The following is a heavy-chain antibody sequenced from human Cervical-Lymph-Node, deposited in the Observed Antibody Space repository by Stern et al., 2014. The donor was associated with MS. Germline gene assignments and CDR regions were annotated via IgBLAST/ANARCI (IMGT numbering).Heavy chain of an antibody. CDR3: ARMTPKSGATNFDY. CDR2: IDWDGDE. J-gene: IGHJ4*02. V-gene: IGHV2-70*04. Sequence: QVTLRESGPALLRPTQTLTLTCTFSGFSLTTKKMRVNWIRQSPGTGLEWLARIDWDGDEFYSTSLRTRLAVSKDASNNQVVLTMTNMDPVDTATYFCARMTPKSGATNFDYWGPGMLVTVSS. D-gene: IGHD1-26*01. CDR1: GFSLTTKKMR.